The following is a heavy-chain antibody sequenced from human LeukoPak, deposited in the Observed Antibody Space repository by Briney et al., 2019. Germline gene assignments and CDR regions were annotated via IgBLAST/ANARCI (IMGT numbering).Heavy chain of an antibody. CDR1: GYTFTSYY. D-gene: IGHD6-6*01. Sequence: ASVKVSCKASGYTFTSYYMHWVRQAPGQGLEWMGWISAYNGNTNYAQKLQGRVTMTTDTSTSTAYMELRSLRSDDTAVYYCARVREQLAFDYWGQGTLVTVSS. CDR2: ISAYNGNT. CDR3: ARVREQLAFDY. V-gene: IGHV1-18*04. J-gene: IGHJ4*02.